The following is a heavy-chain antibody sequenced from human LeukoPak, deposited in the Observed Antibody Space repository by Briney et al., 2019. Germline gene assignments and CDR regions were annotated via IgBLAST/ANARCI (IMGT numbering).Heavy chain of an antibody. CDR1: GYTLTELS. D-gene: IGHD5-12*01. CDR2: FDPEDGET. V-gene: IGHV1-24*01. Sequence: ASVKVSCKVSGYTLTELSMHWVRQAPGKGLEWMGGFDPEDGETIYAQKFQGRVTMTEDTSTDTAYMEMSSLRSEDTAVYYCATLPLDIVASISMLGFDYWGQGTLVTVSS. J-gene: IGHJ4*02. CDR3: ATLPLDIVASISMLGFDY.